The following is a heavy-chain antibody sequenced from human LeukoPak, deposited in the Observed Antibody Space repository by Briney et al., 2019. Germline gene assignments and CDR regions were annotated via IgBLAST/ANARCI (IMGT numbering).Heavy chain of an antibody. Sequence: PSETLSLTCTVSGGSISSGSYYWSWTRQPAGKGLEWIGRIYTSGSTNYNPSLKSRVTISVDTSKNQFSLRLSSVTAADTAVYYCARDTNFWSGYSYFDYWGQGTLVTVSS. J-gene: IGHJ4*02. CDR2: IYTSGST. CDR3: ARDTNFWSGYSYFDY. CDR1: GGSISSGSYY. D-gene: IGHD3-3*01. V-gene: IGHV4-61*02.